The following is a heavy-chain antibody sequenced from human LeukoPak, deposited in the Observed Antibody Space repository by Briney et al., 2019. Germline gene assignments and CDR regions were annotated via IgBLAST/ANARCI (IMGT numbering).Heavy chain of an antibody. CDR3: ARSLQQQLVHWFDP. CDR2: TYYRSKWYN. CDR1: GDSVPSNSAA. D-gene: IGHD6-13*01. Sequence: SQTLSLTCAISGDSVPSNSAAWNWIRQSPSRGLEWLGRTYYRSKWYNDYAVSVKSRITINPDTSKNQFSLQLNSVTPEDTAVYYCARSLQQQLVHWFDPWGQGTLVTVSS. V-gene: IGHV6-1*01. J-gene: IGHJ5*02.